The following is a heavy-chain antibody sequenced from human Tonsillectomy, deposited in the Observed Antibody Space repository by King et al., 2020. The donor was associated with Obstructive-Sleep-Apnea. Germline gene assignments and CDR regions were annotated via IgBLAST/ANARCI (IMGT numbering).Heavy chain of an antibody. V-gene: IGHV3-23*04. CDR3: FVYGWGSYSGRNY. Sequence: VQLVESGGGLVQPGGSLRLSCSASGFSFGGFAMSWVRQAPGKGLEWVSAHGSDSSTYYADSVKGRFTISKDNSKNTLFLQMNSLRAEDTALYFCFVYGWGSYSGRNYWGQGTLVTVSS. J-gene: IGHJ4*02. CDR1: GFSFGGFA. D-gene: IGHD3-10*01. CDR2: HGSDSST.